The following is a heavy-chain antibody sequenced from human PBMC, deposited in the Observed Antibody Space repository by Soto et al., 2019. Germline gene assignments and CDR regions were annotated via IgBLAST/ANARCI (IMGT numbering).Heavy chain of an antibody. J-gene: IGHJ4*02. V-gene: IGHV3-73*01. CDR2: NRSKANSYAT. CDR3: TWESSYGPNFDY. CDR1: GFTFSGSA. D-gene: IGHD5-18*01. Sequence: EAQLVESGGGLVQPGGSLKLSCAASGFTFSGSAMHWVRQASGKGLEWVGRNRSKANSYATAYAASVKGRFTISRDDSKNTAYLQMNSLKTEDTAVYYCTWESSYGPNFDYWGQGTLVTVSS.